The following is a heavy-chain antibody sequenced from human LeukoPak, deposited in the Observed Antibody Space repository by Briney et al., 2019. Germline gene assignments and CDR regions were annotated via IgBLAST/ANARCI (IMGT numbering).Heavy chain of an antibody. Sequence: GASVKVSCKASGYTFTSYGISWVRQAPGQGLEWMGWISAYNGNTNYAQKLQGRVTMTTDTSTSTAYMELRSLRSDDTAVYYCATIEMATTSNPIDYWGQGTLVTVSS. D-gene: IGHD5-12*01. V-gene: IGHV1-18*01. CDR1: GYTFTSYG. CDR2: ISAYNGNT. CDR3: ATIEMATTSNPIDY. J-gene: IGHJ4*02.